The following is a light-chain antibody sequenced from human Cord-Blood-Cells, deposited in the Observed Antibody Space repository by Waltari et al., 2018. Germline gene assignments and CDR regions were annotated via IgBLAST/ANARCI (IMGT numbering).Light chain of an antibody. J-gene: IGLJ3*02. CDR2: EVS. CDR1: SSDVGGYNL. CDR3: CSYAGSSMV. V-gene: IGLV2-23*02. Sequence: QSALTQPASVSGSPGQSITIPRTGTSSDVGGYNLVSWYQQPPGKAPKLMIYEVSKRPSGVSNRFSGSKSGNTASLTISGLQAEDEADYYCCSYAGSSMVFGGGTKLTVL.